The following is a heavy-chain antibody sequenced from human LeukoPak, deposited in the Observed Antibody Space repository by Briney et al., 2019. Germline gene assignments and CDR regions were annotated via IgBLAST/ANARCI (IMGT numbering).Heavy chain of an antibody. CDR3: ATYSGYDRIFDY. D-gene: IGHD5-12*01. V-gene: IGHV3-33*01. Sequence: GGSLRLSCAASGFTFSSYGMHWVRQAPGKGLEWVAVIWNDGGKKYYADSVKGRFTISRDNSKNTVYLQMNSLRAEDTAVYYCATYSGYDRIFDYWGQGTLVTVSS. CDR1: GFTFSSYG. J-gene: IGHJ4*02. CDR2: IWNDGGKK.